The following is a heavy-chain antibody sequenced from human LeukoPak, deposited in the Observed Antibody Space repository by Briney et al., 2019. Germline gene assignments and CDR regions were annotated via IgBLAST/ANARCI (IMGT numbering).Heavy chain of an antibody. CDR1: GGTFISYA. V-gene: IGHV1-69*13. CDR2: IIPIFGTA. Sequence: ASVKVSCKASGGTFISYAISWVRQAPGQGLEWMGGIIPIFGTANYAQKFQGRVTITADESTSTAYMELSSLRSEDTAVYYCAIFPPYDSSGYLDYWGQGTLVTVSS. CDR3: AIFPPYDSSGYLDY. D-gene: IGHD3-22*01. J-gene: IGHJ4*02.